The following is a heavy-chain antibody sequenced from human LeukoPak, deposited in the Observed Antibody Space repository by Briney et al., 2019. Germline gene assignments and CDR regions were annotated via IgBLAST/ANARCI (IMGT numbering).Heavy chain of an antibody. D-gene: IGHD6-13*01. Sequence: GASVKVSCKASGYTFTGYYMHWVRQAPGQGLEWMGWINPNSGGTNYAQKFQGRVTMTRDTSISTAYMELSRLRSDDTAVYYCARAPIAAAGSEDAFDIWGQGTMVTVSS. CDR1: GYTFTGYY. CDR2: INPNSGGT. V-gene: IGHV1-2*02. CDR3: ARAPIAAAGSEDAFDI. J-gene: IGHJ3*02.